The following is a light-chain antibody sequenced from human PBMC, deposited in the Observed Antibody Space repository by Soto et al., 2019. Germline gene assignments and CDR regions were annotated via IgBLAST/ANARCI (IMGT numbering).Light chain of an antibody. CDR3: QQYNNWWT. CDR2: GAS. Sequence: VMTQSPATLSVSPGERASLSFRARQSVSSHLACYQQKPGQAPRLLIYGASTRATGIPARFSGSGSGTEFTLTISSLQSEDFAVYYCQQYNNWWTFGQGTKV. CDR1: QSVSSH. J-gene: IGKJ1*01. V-gene: IGKV3-15*01.